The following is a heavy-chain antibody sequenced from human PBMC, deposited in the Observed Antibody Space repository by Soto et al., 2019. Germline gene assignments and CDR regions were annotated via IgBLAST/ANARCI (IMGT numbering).Heavy chain of an antibody. V-gene: IGHV3-48*02. CDR1: GFTFSSYS. J-gene: IGHJ5*02. CDR2: ISSSSSTI. CDR3: AREWNPLNWFDP. D-gene: IGHD1-1*01. Sequence: EVQLVESGGGLVQPGGPLRLSCAASGFTFSSYSMNWVRQAPGKGLEWVSYISSSSSTIYYADSVKGRFTISRDNAKNSLYLQMNSLRDEDTAVYYCAREWNPLNWFDPWGQGTLVTVSS.